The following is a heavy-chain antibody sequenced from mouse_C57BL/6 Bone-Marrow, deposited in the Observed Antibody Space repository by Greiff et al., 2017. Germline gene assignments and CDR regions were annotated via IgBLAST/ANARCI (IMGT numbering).Heavy chain of an antibody. CDR1: GFTFSDYG. Sequence: EVQLVESGGGLVQPGGSLKLSCAASGFTFSDYGMAWVRQAPRKGPEWVAFISNLAYSIYYADTVTGRFTISSENAKNTLYLEMSSLRSEDTAMYNCARHGGNSYAMDYWGKGTSVTVSS. V-gene: IGHV5-15*01. D-gene: IGHD2-1*01. J-gene: IGHJ4*01. CDR3: ARHGGNSYAMDY. CDR2: ISNLAYSI.